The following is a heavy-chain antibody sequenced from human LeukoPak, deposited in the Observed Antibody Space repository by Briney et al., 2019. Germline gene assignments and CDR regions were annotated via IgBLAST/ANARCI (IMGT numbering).Heavy chain of an antibody. J-gene: IGHJ4*02. CDR1: GFTFDDYA. Sequence: GGSLRLSCAASGFTFDDYAMHWVRQAPGKGLEWVSGISWNSGSIGYADSVKGRFTISRDNAKNSLYLQMNSLRAEDTALYYCAKEGVAATYNYWGQGTLVTASS. CDR2: ISWNSGSI. D-gene: IGHD2-15*01. CDR3: AKEGVAATYNY. V-gene: IGHV3-9*01.